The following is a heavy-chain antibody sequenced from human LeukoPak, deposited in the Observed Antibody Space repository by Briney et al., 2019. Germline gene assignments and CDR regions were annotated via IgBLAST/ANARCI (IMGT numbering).Heavy chain of an antibody. Sequence: EASVKVSCTASGYTFTSYGISWVRQAPGQGLEWMGWISAYNGNTNYAQKLQGRVTMTTDTSTSTAYMELRSLRSDDTAVYYCARDHDFWSGYYTAGSPDYYYMDVWGKGTTVTVSS. J-gene: IGHJ6*03. D-gene: IGHD3-3*01. V-gene: IGHV1-18*01. CDR3: ARDHDFWSGYYTAGSPDYYYMDV. CDR2: ISAYNGNT. CDR1: GYTFTSYG.